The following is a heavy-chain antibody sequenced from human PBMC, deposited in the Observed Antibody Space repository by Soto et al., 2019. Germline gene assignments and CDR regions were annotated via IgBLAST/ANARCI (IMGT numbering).Heavy chain of an antibody. D-gene: IGHD1-20*01. Sequence: QVQLQESGPGLVKPSGTLSLTCAVSGGSISSSHWWTWVRQSPGKGLEYIGEISHSGTSNSNPSLKSRVTLSVDRSKNHFSLTLTSVTAADTAVYYCARVVLSITRGAFDAWGHGTPVIVSS. CDR3: ARVVLSITRGAFDA. V-gene: IGHV4-4*02. CDR2: ISHSGTS. CDR1: GGSISSSHW. J-gene: IGHJ3*01.